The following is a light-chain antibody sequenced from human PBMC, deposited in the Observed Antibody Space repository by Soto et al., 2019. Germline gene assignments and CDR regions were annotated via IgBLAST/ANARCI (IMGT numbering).Light chain of an antibody. J-gene: IGKJ1*01. Sequence: EIVMTHSPATLSVSPGERPTLXCRASQSMGSNLAWYQQKPGQAPRLLIYGASTRATGIPARFSGSGSGTEFTLTISSLQSGDFAVYYCQQYNNWWTFGQGTKVDIK. CDR3: QQYNNWWT. CDR1: QSMGSN. CDR2: GAS. V-gene: IGKV3-15*01.